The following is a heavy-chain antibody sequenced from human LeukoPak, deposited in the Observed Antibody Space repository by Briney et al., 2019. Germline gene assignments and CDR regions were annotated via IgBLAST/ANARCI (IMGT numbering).Heavy chain of an antibody. CDR3: ARGRGVATTNIDY. CDR2: INHSGST. CDR1: GGSFSGYY. Sequence: SETLSLTCAVYGGSFSGYYWSWIRQPPGKGLEWIGEINHSGSTNYNPSLKSRVTISVDTSRNQFSLKLSSVTAADTAVYYCARGRGVATTNIDYWGQGTLVTVSS. V-gene: IGHV4-34*01. D-gene: IGHD5-12*01. J-gene: IGHJ4*02.